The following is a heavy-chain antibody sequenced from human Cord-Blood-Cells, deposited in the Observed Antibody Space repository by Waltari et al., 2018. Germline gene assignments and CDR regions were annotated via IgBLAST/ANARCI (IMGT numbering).Heavy chain of an antibody. CDR3: ASRMYYYYGMDV. V-gene: IGHV4-59*01. CDR2: IYYSWST. Sequence: QVQLQESGPGLVQPSETLSLTCTVAGGSISSYYWGWIRQPPGKGLEWIGYIYYSWSTNYNPSLKSRVTISVDTSKNQFSLKLSSVTAADTAVYYCASRMYYYYGMDVWGQGTTVTVSS. J-gene: IGHJ6*02. CDR1: GGSISSYY.